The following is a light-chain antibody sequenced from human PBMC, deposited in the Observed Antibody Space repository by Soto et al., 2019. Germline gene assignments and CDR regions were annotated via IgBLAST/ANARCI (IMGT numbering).Light chain of an antibody. CDR3: QQYADSRT. J-gene: IGKJ1*01. V-gene: IGKV3-20*01. CDR2: GAS. Sequence: ESLLTQSPGTLSLSPGERATLSCRARQTVSNNYLAWYQQKPGQAPRLFIYGASTRATGIPDRFSGSGSGTDFTLTISRLEPEDFAVYYCQQYADSRTFGQGTKVDIK. CDR1: QTVSNNY.